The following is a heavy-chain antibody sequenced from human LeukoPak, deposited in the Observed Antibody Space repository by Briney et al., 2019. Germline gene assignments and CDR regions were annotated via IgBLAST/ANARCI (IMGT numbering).Heavy chain of an antibody. Sequence: PGGSLRLSCAASGFTFSDYYMSWIRQAPGKGLEWVSYISSSGSTIYYADSVKGRFTISRDNAKNSLYLQMNSLRAEDTAVYYCAREDRGYSYGFYYYGMDVWGQGTTVTVSS. V-gene: IGHV3-11*01. CDR2: ISSSGSTI. CDR3: AREDRGYSYGFYYYGMDV. J-gene: IGHJ6*02. CDR1: GFTFSDYY. D-gene: IGHD5-18*01.